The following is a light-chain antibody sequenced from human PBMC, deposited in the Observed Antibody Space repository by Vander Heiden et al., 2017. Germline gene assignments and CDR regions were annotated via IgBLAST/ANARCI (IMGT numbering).Light chain of an antibody. CDR3: QQFYSLPWT. CDR2: WAS. V-gene: IGKV4-1*01. J-gene: IGKJ1*01. CDR1: QNVFYNSNNKNY. Sequence: DIVMTQSPDPLAVSLGERATINCKSSQNVFYNSNNKNYLAWYQQKPGQPPKLLIYWASTRESGVPDRFSGSGSGTDFTLTISSLQAEDVAVYYCQQFYSLPWTFGQGTKVEI.